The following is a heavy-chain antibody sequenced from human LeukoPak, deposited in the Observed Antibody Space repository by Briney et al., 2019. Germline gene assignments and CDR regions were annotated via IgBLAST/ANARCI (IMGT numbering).Heavy chain of an antibody. J-gene: IGHJ5*02. CDR3: ARESTNSRGNWFDP. Sequence: PGGSLRLSCAASGLTVSRNYMSWVRQAPGKGLEWVSVIYSGGSTYYADSVKGRFTISRDNSENTLYLQMNSLRAEDTAVYYCARESTNSRGNWFDPWGQGTLVTVSS. CDR1: GLTVSRNY. V-gene: IGHV3-66*01. D-gene: IGHD2/OR15-2a*01. CDR2: IYSGGST.